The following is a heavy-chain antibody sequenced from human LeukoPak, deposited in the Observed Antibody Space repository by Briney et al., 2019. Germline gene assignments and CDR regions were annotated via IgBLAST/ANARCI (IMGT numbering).Heavy chain of an antibody. CDR3: ARDWVTMVRGETDV. CDR2: IRYDGSNK. D-gene: IGHD3-10*01. Sequence: GGSLRLSCAASGFTFSSYGMHWVRQAPGKGLEWVAFIRYDGSNKYYADSVKGRFTISRDNAKNSLYLQMNSLRAEDTAVYYCARDWVTMVRGETDVWGKGTTVTVSS. CDR1: GFTFSSYG. V-gene: IGHV3-30*02. J-gene: IGHJ6*04.